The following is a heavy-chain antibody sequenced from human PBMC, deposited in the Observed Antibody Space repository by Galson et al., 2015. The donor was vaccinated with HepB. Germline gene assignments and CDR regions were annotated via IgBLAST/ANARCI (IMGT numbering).Heavy chain of an antibody. Sequence: SLRLSCAASGFTFSSYAMSWVRQAPGKGLEWVSAISGSGGSTYYADSVKGRSTISRDNSKNTLYLQMNSLRAEDTAVYYCAKNYDFWSGRRYYFDYWGQGTLVTVSS. CDR3: AKNYDFWSGRRYYFDY. J-gene: IGHJ4*02. V-gene: IGHV3-23*01. CDR2: ISGSGGST. CDR1: GFTFSSYA. D-gene: IGHD3-3*01.